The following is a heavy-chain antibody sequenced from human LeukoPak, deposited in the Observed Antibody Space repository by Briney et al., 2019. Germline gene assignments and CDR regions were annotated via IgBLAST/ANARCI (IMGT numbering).Heavy chain of an antibody. CDR1: GFTFSIYE. CDR3: AELGITMIGGV. D-gene: IGHD3-10*02. Sequence: GGSLRLSCAASGFTFSIYEMNWVRQAPGKGLEWVSYISSSGSTIYYADSVKGRFTISRDNAKNSLYLQMNSLRAEDTAVYYCAELGITMIGGVWGKGTTVTISS. CDR2: ISSSGSTI. V-gene: IGHV3-48*03. J-gene: IGHJ6*04.